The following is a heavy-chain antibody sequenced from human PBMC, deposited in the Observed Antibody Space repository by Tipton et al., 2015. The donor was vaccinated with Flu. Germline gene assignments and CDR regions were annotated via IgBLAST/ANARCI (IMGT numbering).Heavy chain of an antibody. CDR1: GFTFSSYA. CDR2: IWYDGSNK. V-gene: IGHV3-33*01. J-gene: IGHJ4*02. CDR3: ARGYDILTDGGGYFDY. D-gene: IGHD3-9*01. Sequence: SLRLSCAASGFTFSSYAMHWVRQAPGKGLEWVAGIWYDGSNKYYADSVKGRFTISRDNSKNTLYLQMNSLRAEDTAVYYCARGYDILTDGGGYFDYWGQGTLVPVSS.